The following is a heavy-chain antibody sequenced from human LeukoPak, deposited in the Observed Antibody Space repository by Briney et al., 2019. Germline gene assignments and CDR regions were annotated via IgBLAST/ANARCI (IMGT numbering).Heavy chain of an antibody. J-gene: IGHJ4*02. Sequence: GGSLRLSCAASGFTFSTSAMSWVRQAPGKGLEWVSGISAGGSSTYYTDSVEGRFTISRDNSKNTLNLQVNSLRAEDTAVYYCAKVGRADDYYFDYWGQGTLVTVSS. D-gene: IGHD3-3*01. CDR3: AKVGRADDYYFDY. CDR2: ISAGGSST. CDR1: GFTFSTSA. V-gene: IGHV3-23*01.